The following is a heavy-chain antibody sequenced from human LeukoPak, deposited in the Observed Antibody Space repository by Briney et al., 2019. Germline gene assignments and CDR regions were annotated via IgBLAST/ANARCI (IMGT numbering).Heavy chain of an antibody. CDR1: GFTFSDYY. Sequence: GGSLRLSCAASGFTFSDYYMSWIRQAPGKGLEWVSYISSSDGSTIYYADSVKGRFTISRDNAKNSLYLQMNSLRAEDTAVYYCARVKGSYSVDYWGQGTLVTVSS. D-gene: IGHD1-26*01. CDR2: ISSSDGSTI. CDR3: ARVKGSYSVDY. J-gene: IGHJ4*02. V-gene: IGHV3-11*01.